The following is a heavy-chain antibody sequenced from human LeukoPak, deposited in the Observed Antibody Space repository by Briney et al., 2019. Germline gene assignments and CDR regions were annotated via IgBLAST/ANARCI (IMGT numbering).Heavy chain of an antibody. CDR3: ARGDFDC. Sequence: PGGSLRLSCAASGFTFSSYAMNWVRQAPGKGPEWVSLIKGSGDSTYYADSVRGRFTISRDNSKNTLYLQMNSLRGEDTAIYYCARGDFDCWGQGTLVTVSS. CDR1: GFTFSSYA. J-gene: IGHJ4*02. CDR2: IKGSGDST. V-gene: IGHV3-23*01.